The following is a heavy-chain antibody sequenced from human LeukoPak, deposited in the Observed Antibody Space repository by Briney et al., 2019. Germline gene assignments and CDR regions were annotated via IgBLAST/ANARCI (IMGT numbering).Heavy chain of an antibody. Sequence: SETLSLTCTVSGGSIRTYYWSWIRQPPGKGLEWIGYIYTSGSTNYNPSLKSRVTMSLDTSENQFSLKLSSVTAADTAVYYCARGDFYRYYFDYWGQGTLVAVSS. D-gene: IGHD2/OR15-2a*01. CDR1: GGSIRTYY. J-gene: IGHJ4*02. CDR2: IYTSGST. V-gene: IGHV4-4*09. CDR3: ARGDFYRYYFDY.